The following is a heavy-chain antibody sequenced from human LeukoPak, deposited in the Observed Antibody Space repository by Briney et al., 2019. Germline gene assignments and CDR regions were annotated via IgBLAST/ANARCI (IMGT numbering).Heavy chain of an antibody. Sequence: SETLSLTCTVSGGSISSGGYYWSWIRQHPGKGLEWIGYIYYSGSTYYNPSLKSRVTISVDTSKNQFSLKLSSVTAADTAVYYCARVAAAGPCFDYWGQGTLVTVSS. CDR1: GGSISSGGYY. D-gene: IGHD6-13*01. J-gene: IGHJ4*02. V-gene: IGHV4-31*03. CDR2: IYYSGST. CDR3: ARVAAAGPCFDY.